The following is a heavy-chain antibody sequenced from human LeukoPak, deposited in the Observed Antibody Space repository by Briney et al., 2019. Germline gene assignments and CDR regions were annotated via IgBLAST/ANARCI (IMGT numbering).Heavy chain of an antibody. D-gene: IGHD3-3*01. V-gene: IGHV3-23*01. J-gene: IGHJ4*02. Sequence: GGSLRLSCAASGFTFSSYAMSWVRQAPGKGLEWVSAISGSGGSTYYADSVMGRFTISRDNSKNTLYLQMNSLRAEDTAVYYCAKDRLRFALATSDYWGQGTLVTVSS. CDR3: AKDRLRFALATSDY. CDR1: GFTFSSYA. CDR2: ISGSGGST.